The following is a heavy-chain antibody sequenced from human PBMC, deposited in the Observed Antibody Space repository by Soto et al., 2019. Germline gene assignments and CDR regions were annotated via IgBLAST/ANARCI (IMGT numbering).Heavy chain of an antibody. CDR3: AYTTTLNGK. CDR1: GFRFSQYW. J-gene: IGHJ4*02. Sequence: EVQLVESGGGLVQPGGSLRLSCAGSGFRFSQYWMNWVRQAPGKGLEWVANIKQDGSEKHYVDSVKGRFTISRDNAKSSMFLQMNSLRAEDTAVYYCAYTTTLNGKWGQGTLVTVSS. D-gene: IGHD3-16*01. CDR2: IKQDGSEK. V-gene: IGHV3-7*01.